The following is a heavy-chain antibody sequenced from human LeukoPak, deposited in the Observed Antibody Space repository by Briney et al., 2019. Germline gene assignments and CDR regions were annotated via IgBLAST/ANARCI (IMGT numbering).Heavy chain of an antibody. J-gene: IGHJ6*03. Sequence: TLSLTCTVSGGSISSGSYYWGWIRQPAGKGLEWIGRIYTSGSTNYNPSLKSRVTISVDTSKNQFSLKLSSVTAADTAVYYCAREGDIVVVPAVYYYYMDVWGKGTTVTISS. CDR3: AREGDIVVVPAVYYYYMDV. CDR1: GGSISSGSYY. V-gene: IGHV4-61*02. CDR2: IYTSGST. D-gene: IGHD2-2*01.